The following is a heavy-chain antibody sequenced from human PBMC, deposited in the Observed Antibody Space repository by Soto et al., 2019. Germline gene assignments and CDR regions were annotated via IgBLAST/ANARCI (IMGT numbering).Heavy chain of an antibody. CDR3: ARMGGLVIGWPLGAFDI. Sequence: QVTLKESGPVLVNPTETLTLTCTVSGFSLSNARMGVSWIRQPPGKALEWLAHIFSNDEKSYSTSLKSRLTISKDTSKSQVVLTMTNMDPVDTATYYCARMGGLVIGWPLGAFDIWGQGTMVTVSS. CDR1: GFSLSNARMG. CDR2: IFSNDEK. D-gene: IGHD3-3*01. V-gene: IGHV2-26*01. J-gene: IGHJ3*02.